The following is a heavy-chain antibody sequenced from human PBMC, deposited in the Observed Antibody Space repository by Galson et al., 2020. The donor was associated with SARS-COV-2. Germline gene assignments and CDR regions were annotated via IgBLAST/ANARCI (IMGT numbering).Heavy chain of an antibody. D-gene: IGHD3-22*01. CDR3: ARVEDYYDSSGLDY. Sequence: GGSLRLSCAASGFTFSSYWMSWVRQAPGKGLEWVANIKHDGSEKYYVDSVKGRFTISRDNAKNSLYLQMNSLRAEDTAVYYCARVEDYYDSSGLDYWGQGTLVTVSS. J-gene: IGHJ4*02. CDR2: IKHDGSEK. V-gene: IGHV3-7*01. CDR1: GFTFSSYW.